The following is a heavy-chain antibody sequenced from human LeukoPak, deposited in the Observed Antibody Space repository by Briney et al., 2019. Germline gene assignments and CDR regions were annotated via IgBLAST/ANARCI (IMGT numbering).Heavy chain of an antibody. V-gene: IGHV3-11*01. J-gene: IGHJ4*02. CDR1: GFTFSDYY. CDR2: ISSSGSTI. Sequence: GGSLSLSCAASGFTFSDYYMSWIRQAPGKGLEGVSYISSSGSTIYYADSVKGRFTISRDNAKNPLYLQMNGLRAEDTAVYYCARDATYSSGWYYFDYWGQGTLVTVSS. CDR3: ARDATYSSGWYYFDY. D-gene: IGHD6-19*01.